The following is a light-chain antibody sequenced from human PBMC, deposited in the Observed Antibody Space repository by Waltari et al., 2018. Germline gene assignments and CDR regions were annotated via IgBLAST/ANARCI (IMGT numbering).Light chain of an antibody. J-gene: IGLJ1*01. Sequence: SYVLTQPPSVSGALGKTARITCGGQNIGSKSVHWYQQKPGQAPVLVVYEDSDRPSGIPERFSGSNSGNTATVTSSRVEAGDEADYYCQVWDSSSDHYVFGTGTKVTVL. CDR3: QVWDSSSDHYV. V-gene: IGLV3-21*03. CDR2: EDS. CDR1: NIGSKS.